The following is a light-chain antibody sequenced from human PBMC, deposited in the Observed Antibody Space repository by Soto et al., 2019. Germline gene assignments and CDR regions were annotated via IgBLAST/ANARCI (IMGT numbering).Light chain of an antibody. CDR2: DAS. Sequence: EIVMTQSPATLSVSPGERVSLSCRASQSIYDKLAWYQQKPGQTPRLLIYDASNRATGIPARFSGSGSGTDFTLTISRLEPEDFAVYYCQQYGSSGTFGQGTKVDIK. CDR1: QSIYDK. J-gene: IGKJ1*01. V-gene: IGKV3-20*01. CDR3: QQYGSSGT.